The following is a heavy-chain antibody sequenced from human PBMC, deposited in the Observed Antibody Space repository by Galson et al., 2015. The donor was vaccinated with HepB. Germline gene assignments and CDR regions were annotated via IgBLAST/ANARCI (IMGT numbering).Heavy chain of an antibody. V-gene: IGHV3-23*01. Sequence: SLRLSCAASGFTFSSYAMSWVRQAPGKGLEWVSAISGSGGSTYYADSVKGRFTISRDNSKNTLYLQMNSLRAEDTAVYYCAKTGYCSSTSCYFPNDAFDIWGQGTMVTVSS. CDR1: GFTFSSYA. D-gene: IGHD2-2*03. J-gene: IGHJ3*02. CDR3: AKTGYCSSTSCYFPNDAFDI. CDR2: ISGSGGST.